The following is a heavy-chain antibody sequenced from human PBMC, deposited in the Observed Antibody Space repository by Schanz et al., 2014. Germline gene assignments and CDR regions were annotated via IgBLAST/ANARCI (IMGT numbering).Heavy chain of an antibody. J-gene: IGHJ4*02. D-gene: IGHD3-10*01. Sequence: EVQLVESGGGVVHPGGSLRLSCAASGFTFSSYWMHWVRQAPGKGLVWVSRIQSDGSITTYADSVKGRFAISRDNAKNTLSLQMNSPGAEATAVYYCARATYYHVSGSYYGNFDSWGQGTLVTVSS. CDR1: GFTFSSYW. V-gene: IGHV3-74*01. CDR3: ARATYYHVSGSYYGNFDS. CDR2: IQSDGSIT.